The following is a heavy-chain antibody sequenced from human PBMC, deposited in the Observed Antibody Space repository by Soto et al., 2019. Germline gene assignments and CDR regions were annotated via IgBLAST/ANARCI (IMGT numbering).Heavy chain of an antibody. CDR3: ARAPSGWYAGYYYNYYMDV. V-gene: IGHV3-53*04. Sequence: EVQLVESGGGLVQPGGSLRLSCAASGFTVSSNYMSWVRQAPGKGLEWVSVIYSGGSTYYADSVKGRFTISRHNSKNTLYLQMNSRRAEDTAVYYCARAPSGWYAGYYYNYYMDVWGKGTTVTVSS. CDR1: GFTVSSNY. J-gene: IGHJ6*03. CDR2: IYSGGST. D-gene: IGHD6-19*01.